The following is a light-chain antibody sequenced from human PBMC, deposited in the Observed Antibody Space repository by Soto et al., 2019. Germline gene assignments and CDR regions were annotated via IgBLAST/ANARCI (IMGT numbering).Light chain of an antibody. CDR1: QSVSSY. CDR2: DAS. Sequence: EIVLTQSPATLSLSPGERATLSCRASQSVSSYFAWYQQKPGQAPRLLIYDASNRATGIPARFSGSGSGTDFTLTISSPEPEDCAVYYGQQRSNWPWTFGQGTKVEIK. J-gene: IGKJ1*01. V-gene: IGKV3-11*01. CDR3: QQRSNWPWT.